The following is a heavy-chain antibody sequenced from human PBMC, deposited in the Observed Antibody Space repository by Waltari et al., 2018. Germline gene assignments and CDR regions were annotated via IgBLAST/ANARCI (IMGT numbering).Heavy chain of an antibody. CDR1: GFTFSSYA. J-gene: IGHJ4*02. Sequence: EVQLLESGGGLVQPGGSLRLSCAASGFTFSSYAMSWVRTAPGKGLEWVSAISGSGGSTYYADSVKGRFTISRDNSKNTLYLQMNSLRAEDTAVYYCAKHEYSSGWYLTFFDYWGQGTLVTVSS. D-gene: IGHD6-19*01. CDR2: ISGSGGST. CDR3: AKHEYSSGWYLTFFDY. V-gene: IGHV3-23*01.